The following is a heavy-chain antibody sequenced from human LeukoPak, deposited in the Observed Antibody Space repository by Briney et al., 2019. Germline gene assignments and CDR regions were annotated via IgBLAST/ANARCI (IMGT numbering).Heavy chain of an antibody. D-gene: IGHD2-2*01. V-gene: IGHV3-30-3*01. CDR3: ARDYSRRHYICSSTGCQDAFDI. CDR1: GFTFSSYA. Sequence: PGGSLRLSCAASGFTFSSYAMHWVRQAPGKGLEWVAVISYDGSNKYYADSVKGRFTISRDNSKNTLYLQMNSLRAEDTAVYYCARDYSRRHYICSSTGCQDAFDIWGQGTMVTVSS. J-gene: IGHJ3*02. CDR2: ISYDGSNK.